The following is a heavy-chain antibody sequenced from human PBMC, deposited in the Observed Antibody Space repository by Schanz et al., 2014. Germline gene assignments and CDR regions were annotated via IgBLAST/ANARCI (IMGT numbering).Heavy chain of an antibody. J-gene: IGHJ4*02. CDR1: GFSFGTYA. Sequence: EVQLVESGGDLVQPGGSLRLSCAASGFSFGTYAMSWVRQAPGKGLLWVSSISGTGGDDTYYADSVKGRFTISRDNSKNTLFLQMNSLRVEDSAIYYCAKDISDTSGKDDYWGQGTLVTVSS. CDR3: AKDISDTSGKDDY. CDR2: ISGTGGDDT. D-gene: IGHD3-22*01. V-gene: IGHV3-23*04.